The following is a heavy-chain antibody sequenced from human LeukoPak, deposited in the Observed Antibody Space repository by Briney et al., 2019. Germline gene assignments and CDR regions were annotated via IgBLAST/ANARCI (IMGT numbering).Heavy chain of an antibody. CDR2: INPNSGGT. CDR1: GYTFTGYY. J-gene: IGHJ4*02. CDR3: ARDQEGFDY. V-gene: IGHV1-2*06. Sequence: ASVRVSCKASGYTFTGYYVHWVRQAPGQGLEWMGRINPNSGGTNYAQKFQGRVTMTRDTSISTAYMELSRVRSEDTAVYYCARDQEGFDYWGQGTLVTVSS.